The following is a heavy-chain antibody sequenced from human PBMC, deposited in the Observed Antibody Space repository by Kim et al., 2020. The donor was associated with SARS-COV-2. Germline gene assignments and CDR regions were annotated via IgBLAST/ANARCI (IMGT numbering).Heavy chain of an antibody. D-gene: IGHD2-2*01. CDR2: INHSGST. CDR3: AAGHIPGRLSWFDP. V-gene: IGHV4-34*01. J-gene: IGHJ5*02. Sequence: SETLSLTCAVYGGSFSAYYWNWIRQPPGKGLEWIGEINHSGSTTYNPSLKSRVTISVDTSKKQVSLKLTSVTAADTAIYYCAAGHIPGRLSWFDPWGRGTPLSVSS. CDR1: GGSFSAYY.